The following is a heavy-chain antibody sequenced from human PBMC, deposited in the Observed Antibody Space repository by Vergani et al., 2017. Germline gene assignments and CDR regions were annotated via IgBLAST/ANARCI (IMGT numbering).Heavy chain of an antibody. V-gene: IGHV2-5*01. CDR2: IYWKDDK. J-gene: IGHJ5*02. D-gene: IGHD3-9*01. CDR1: GFSLSTSGVG. CDR3: AHSVYDILTGYYFDWFDP. Sequence: QITLKESGPTLVKPTQTLTLTCTFSGFSLSTSGVGVGWIRQPPGKALEWLALIYWKDDKRYSPSLKSRLTITKDTSKNQVVLTMTNMDPVDTATYYCAHSVYDILTGYYFDWFDPWGQGTLVTVSS.